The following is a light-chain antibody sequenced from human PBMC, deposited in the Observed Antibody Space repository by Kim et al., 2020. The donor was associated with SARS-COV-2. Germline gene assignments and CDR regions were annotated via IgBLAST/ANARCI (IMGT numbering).Light chain of an antibody. CDR3: CSHAGSLHWV. CDR1: SSDVGGYNY. J-gene: IGLJ3*02. V-gene: IGLV2-11*03. CDR2: DVN. Sequence: GQSVTISCTERSSDVGGYNYVSWYQQHPVKAPRLMISDVNQRPSGVPDRFSGSKSGNTASLTISGLQADDEADYYCCSHAGSLHWVFGGGTQLTVL.